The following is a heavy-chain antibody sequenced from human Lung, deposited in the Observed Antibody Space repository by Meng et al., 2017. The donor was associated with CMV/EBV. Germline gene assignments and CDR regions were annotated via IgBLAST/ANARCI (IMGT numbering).Heavy chain of an antibody. CDR1: GFTFSSYW. CDR2: IKQDGSEK. D-gene: IGHD4-11*01. Sequence: GGSLRLXCAASGFTFSSYWMSWVRQAPGKGLEWVANIKQDGSEKYYVDSVKGRFTISRDNAKNSLYLQMNSLRAEDTAVYYCARARNDYRINWYFDRLGRGXLVTVSS. J-gene: IGHJ2*01. CDR3: ARARNDYRINWYFDR. V-gene: IGHV3-7*01.